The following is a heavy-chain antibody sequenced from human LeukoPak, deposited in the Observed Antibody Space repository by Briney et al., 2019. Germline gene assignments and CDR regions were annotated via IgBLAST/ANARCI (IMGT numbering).Heavy chain of an antibody. V-gene: IGHV1-8*03. CDR3: ARGRRYSGYLNY. CDR1: GYTFTSYD. Sequence: ASVKVSCKASGYTFTSYDINWVRQATGQGLEWMGWMNPNSGNTGYAQKFQGRVTITRNTSISTAYVELSSLRSEDTAVYYCARGRRYSGYLNYWGQGTLVTVSS. D-gene: IGHD5-12*01. J-gene: IGHJ4*02. CDR2: MNPNSGNT.